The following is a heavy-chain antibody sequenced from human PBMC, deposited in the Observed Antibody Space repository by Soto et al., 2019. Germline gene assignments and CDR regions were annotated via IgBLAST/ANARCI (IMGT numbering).Heavy chain of an antibody. CDR1: GFSFTTAGVA. Sequence: SGPTLVNPTQALTLTCTFSGFSFTTAGVAVGWIRQTPGGALEWLTLIYYNDDRRFSPSLKTRLTITGDTSKNQVVLSLTNVDPGDTATYFCAHSDGGYEIIYFDFWGQGIPVTVSS. CDR2: IYYNDDR. CDR3: AHSDGGYEIIYFDF. V-gene: IGHV2-5*01. J-gene: IGHJ4*02. D-gene: IGHD5-12*01.